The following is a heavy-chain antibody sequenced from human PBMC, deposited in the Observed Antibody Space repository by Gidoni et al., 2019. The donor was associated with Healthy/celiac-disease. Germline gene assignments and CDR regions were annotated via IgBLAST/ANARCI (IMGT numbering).Heavy chain of an antibody. CDR3: ARARITMIEGYYFDY. Sequence: EVQLVETGGGLIQPGGSLRPSCAASGFTASSNYMSWVRQAPGKGLEWVSVIYSGGSTYYADSVKGRFTISRDNSKNTLYLQMNSLRAEDTAVYYCARARITMIEGYYFDYWGQGTLVTVSS. V-gene: IGHV3-53*02. D-gene: IGHD3-22*01. CDR1: GFTASSNY. CDR2: IYSGGST. J-gene: IGHJ4*02.